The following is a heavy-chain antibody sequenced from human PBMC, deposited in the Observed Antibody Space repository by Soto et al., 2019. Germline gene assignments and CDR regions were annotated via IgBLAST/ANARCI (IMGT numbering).Heavy chain of an antibody. V-gene: IGHV1-69*02. Sequence: QVQLVQSGAEVKRPGSSVKVSCKASGDTFAFHSINWVRQAPGLGLEWMGRINPILSMSTYAQRFQGRVTMTADKSTSTAYMVLSSLRSEDTAIYYCATSYGSGYRAFCYWGQGALVTVSS. D-gene: IGHD3-10*01. CDR1: GDTFAFHS. J-gene: IGHJ4*02. CDR2: INPILSMS. CDR3: ATSYGSGYRAFCY.